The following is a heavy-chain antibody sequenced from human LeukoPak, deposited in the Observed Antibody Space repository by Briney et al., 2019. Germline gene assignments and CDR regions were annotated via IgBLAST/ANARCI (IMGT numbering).Heavy chain of an antibody. J-gene: IGHJ4*02. D-gene: IGHD3-22*01. V-gene: IGHV3-23*01. CDR3: AKRTYYYDSSGYYHRIDY. CDR1: GFTFSSSA. CDR2: ISGSGGST. Sequence: PGGSLRLSCAASGFTFSSSAMNWVRQAPGKGLEWVSGISGSGGSTNYTDSVKGRFTISRDNSKNTLYLQMNSLRAEDTAVYYCAKRTYYYDSSGYYHRIDYWGQGTLVTVSS.